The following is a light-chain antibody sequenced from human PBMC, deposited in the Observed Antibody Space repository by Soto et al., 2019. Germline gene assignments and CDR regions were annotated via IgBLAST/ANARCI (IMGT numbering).Light chain of an antibody. CDR2: QIS. Sequence: DVVLTQTPLSSPVTLGKPASISCRSRQSLVYSACNTYLSWLQLRPGQPPTLLIYQISNRFPGVPGRFSGSAAGTDFTLKISRVEGEDVGVYYCLQFSHFPRTFGQGNKVYIK. J-gene: IGKJ1*01. CDR1: QSLVYSACNTY. V-gene: IGKV2-24*01. CDR3: LQFSHFPRT.